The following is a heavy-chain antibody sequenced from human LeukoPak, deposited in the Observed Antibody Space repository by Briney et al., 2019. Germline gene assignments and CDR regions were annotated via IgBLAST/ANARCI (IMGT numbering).Heavy chain of an antibody. D-gene: IGHD1-26*01. J-gene: IGHJ4*02. CDR3: ARVVGATTGFDY. CDR1: GGSISSSSYY. Sequence: PSETLSLTCTVSGGSISSSSYYWGWIRQPPGKGLEWIGSIYYSGSTYYNPPLKSRVTISVDRSKNQFSLKLSSVTAADTAVYYCARVVGATTGFDYWGQGTLVTVSS. CDR2: IYYSGST. V-gene: IGHV4-39*07.